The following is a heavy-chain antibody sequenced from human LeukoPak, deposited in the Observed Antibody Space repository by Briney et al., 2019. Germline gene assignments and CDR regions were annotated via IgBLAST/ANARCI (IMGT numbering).Heavy chain of an antibody. CDR1: GGSISSYY. J-gene: IGHJ4*02. Sequence: SETLSLTCTVSGGSISSYYWSWIRQPPGKVVEWIGYIYYSGSTNYNPSLKSRATISVDTSKNQFSLKLSSVTAADTAVYYCASGRHYYDSSGYHPYFDYWGQGTLVTVSS. CDR3: ASGRHYYDSSGYHPYFDY. D-gene: IGHD3-22*01. CDR2: IYYSGST. V-gene: IGHV4-59*01.